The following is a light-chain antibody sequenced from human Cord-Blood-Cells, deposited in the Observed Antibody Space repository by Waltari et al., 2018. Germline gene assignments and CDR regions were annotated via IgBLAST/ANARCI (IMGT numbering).Light chain of an antibody. CDR1: SSDVGSYNL. Sequence: QSALTQPASVSGSPGQSITISCTGTSSDVGSYNLDSRDQQHPGKAPKLMIYEGSTRPSGVSNRFSGSKSGNTASLTISGLQAEDEADYYCCSYAGSSTFEVFGGGTKLTVL. V-gene: IGLV2-23*03. CDR3: CSYAGSSTFEV. J-gene: IGLJ3*02. CDR2: EGS.